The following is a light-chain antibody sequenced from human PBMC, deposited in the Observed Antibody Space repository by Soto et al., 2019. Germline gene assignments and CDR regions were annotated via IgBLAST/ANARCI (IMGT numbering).Light chain of an antibody. Sequence: QSVLTRPASVSGSPGQSITISCTGTSSDVGGYNYVSWYQQHPGKAPKLMIYDVSNRPSGVSNRFSSSKSGNTASLTISGLQAEDEADYYCSSYTSSSTVYVFGTGTKVTVL. V-gene: IGLV2-14*01. CDR2: DVS. CDR3: SSYTSSSTVYV. J-gene: IGLJ1*01. CDR1: SSDVGGYNY.